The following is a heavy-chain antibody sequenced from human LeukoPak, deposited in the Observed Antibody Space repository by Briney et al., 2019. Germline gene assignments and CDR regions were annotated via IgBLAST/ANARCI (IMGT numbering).Heavy chain of an antibody. V-gene: IGHV4-39*07. CDR1: GGSISSSGSY. CDR2: VYYSGNT. CDR3: ARVMEARREDLNWFDP. Sequence: TSETLSLTCTVSGGSISSSGSYWGWIRQPPGKGLEWIGSVYYSGNTYNPSLKSRVTISVDTSKNQFSLNLTSVNAADTAIYYCARVMEARREDLNWFDPWGQGTLVTVSS. J-gene: IGHJ5*02. D-gene: IGHD6-6*01.